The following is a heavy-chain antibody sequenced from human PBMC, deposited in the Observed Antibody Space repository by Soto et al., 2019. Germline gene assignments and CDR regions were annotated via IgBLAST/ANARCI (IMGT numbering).Heavy chain of an antibody. CDR3: ARARLVVEGRFDY. Sequence: QVQLVESGGGLVKPGGSLRLSCAASGFSFSDYYMNWIRQAPGKGLEWVSYISSSGSYTNYADSVRGRFTISRDSAKKSLYLQMNGLRAEVTAVYYCARARLVVEGRFDYWGQGTLVTVSS. V-gene: IGHV3-11*06. D-gene: IGHD3-22*01. J-gene: IGHJ4*02. CDR2: ISSSGSYT. CDR1: GFSFSDYY.